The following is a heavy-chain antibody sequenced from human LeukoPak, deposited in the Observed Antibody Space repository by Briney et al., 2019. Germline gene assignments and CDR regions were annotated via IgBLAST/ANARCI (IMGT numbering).Heavy chain of an antibody. Sequence: ASVKVSCKASGYTFTGYYMHWVRQAPGQGLEWMGWINPNSGGTNYAQKFQGRVTMTRDTSISTAYMELSRLRSGDTAVYYCASWVAAASYGMDVWGQGTTVTVSS. CDR1: GYTFTGYY. J-gene: IGHJ6*02. V-gene: IGHV1-2*02. CDR3: ASWVAAASYGMDV. D-gene: IGHD6-13*01. CDR2: INPNSGGT.